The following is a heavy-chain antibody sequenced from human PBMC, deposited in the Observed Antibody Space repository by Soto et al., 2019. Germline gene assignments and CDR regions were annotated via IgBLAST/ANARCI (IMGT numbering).Heavy chain of an antibody. J-gene: IGHJ4*02. D-gene: IGHD6-13*01. CDR3: ASARATIAAAAIFDC. CDR1: GGSISTSNW. V-gene: IGHV4-4*02. Sequence: QVQLQESGPGLVKPSGTLSLTCAVSGGSISTSNWWSWVRQPPGKGLEWIGEVYRTGSTNYNPSLESRLTISVDQSKNQFSLKLTSVTAADTAVYYCASARATIAAAAIFDCWGQGTLVTVSS. CDR2: VYRTGST.